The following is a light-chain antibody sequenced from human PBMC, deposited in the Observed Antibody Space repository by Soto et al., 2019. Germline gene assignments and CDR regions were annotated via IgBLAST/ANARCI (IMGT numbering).Light chain of an antibody. CDR1: SSEVGGYNY. V-gene: IGLV2-14*01. CDR3: SSYTSSSTPVV. Sequence: QSALTQPASVSGSPGQSITISCTGTSSEVGGYNYVSWYQQHPGKAPKLMIYDVSNRPLGVSNRFSGSKSGNTASLTISGLQAEDEADYYCSSYTSSSTPVVFGGGTKLTVL. J-gene: IGLJ2*01. CDR2: DVS.